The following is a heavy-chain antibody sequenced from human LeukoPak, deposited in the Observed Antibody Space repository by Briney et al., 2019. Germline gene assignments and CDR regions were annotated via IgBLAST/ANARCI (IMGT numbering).Heavy chain of an antibody. CDR2: IYYSGST. D-gene: IGHD6-13*01. J-gene: IGHJ4*02. CDR1: GGSISSYY. Sequence: SETLSLTCTVSGGSISSYYWSWIRQPPGKGLEWIGYIYYSGSTNYNPSLKSRVTISVDTSKNQFSLKLSSVTAADTAVYYCAKTTAAGTYYFDYWGQGALVTVSS. V-gene: IGHV4-59*01. CDR3: AKTTAAGTYYFDY.